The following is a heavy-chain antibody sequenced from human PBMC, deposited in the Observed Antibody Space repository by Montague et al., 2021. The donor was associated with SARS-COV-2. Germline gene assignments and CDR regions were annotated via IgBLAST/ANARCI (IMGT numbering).Heavy chain of an antibody. V-gene: IGHV3-30-3*01. Sequence: SLRLSCAASGFTFSSYAMHWVRQAPGKGLEWVAVISYDGSNKYYADSVKGRFTISRDYSKNTLYLQMNSLRAEDTAVYYCARDRRYYDSSVYPGVAYNWFDPWGQGTLVTVSS. CDR1: GFTFSSYA. CDR3: ARDRRYYDSSVYPGVAYNWFDP. J-gene: IGHJ5*02. D-gene: IGHD3-22*01. CDR2: ISYDGSNK.